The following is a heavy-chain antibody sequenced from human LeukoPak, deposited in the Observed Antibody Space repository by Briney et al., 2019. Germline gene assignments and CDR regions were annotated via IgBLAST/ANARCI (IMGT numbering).Heavy chain of an antibody. V-gene: IGHV4-59*12. CDR1: GGSISSYY. Sequence: SETLSLTCTVSGGSISSYYWSWIRQPPGKGLEWIGYIYYSGSTNYNPSLKSRVTISVDTSKNQFSLKLSSVTAADTAVYYCARDEGKFYYDSSGYLGEYFQHWGQGTLVTVSS. CDR3: ARDEGKFYYDSSGYLGEYFQH. CDR2: IYYSGST. D-gene: IGHD3-22*01. J-gene: IGHJ1*01.